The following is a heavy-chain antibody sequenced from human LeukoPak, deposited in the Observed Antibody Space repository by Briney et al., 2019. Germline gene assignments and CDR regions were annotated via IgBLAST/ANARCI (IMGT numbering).Heavy chain of an antibody. CDR3: ARDTGIAAPHGPDY. CDR1: GYTFIGYY. CDR2: INPNSGGT. Sequence: ASVKVSCKASGYTFIGYYMHWVRQAPGQGLEWMGWINPNSGGTNYAQKFQGRVTMTRDTSISTAYMELSRLRSDDTAVYYCARDTGIAAPHGPDYWGQGTLVTVSS. D-gene: IGHD6-13*01. V-gene: IGHV1-2*02. J-gene: IGHJ4*02.